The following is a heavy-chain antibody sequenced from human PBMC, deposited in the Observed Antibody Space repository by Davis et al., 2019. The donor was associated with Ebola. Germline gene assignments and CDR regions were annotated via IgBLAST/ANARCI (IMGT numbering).Heavy chain of an antibody. CDR2: IYYSGST. V-gene: IGHV4-31*03. CDR3: ARLQGYYRIYYYYYMDV. CDR1: GGSFSGYY. J-gene: IGHJ6*03. Sequence: SETLSLTCTVYGGSFSGYYWNWIRQHPGKGLEWIGYIYYSGSTYYNPSLKSRVTISVDTSKNQFSLKLSSVTAADTAVYYCARLQGYYRIYYYYYMDVWGKGTTVTVSS. D-gene: IGHD3-3*01.